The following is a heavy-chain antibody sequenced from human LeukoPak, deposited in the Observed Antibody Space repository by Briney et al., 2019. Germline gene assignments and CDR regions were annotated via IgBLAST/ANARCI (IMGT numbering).Heavy chain of an antibody. D-gene: IGHD6-25*01. CDR2: IYSGGST. CDR1: GFTFSDYY. CDR3: ARAKGQRYFDY. J-gene: IGHJ4*02. Sequence: GGSLRLSCAASGFTFSDYYMSWVRQAPGKGLEWVSVIYSGGSTYYADSVKGRFTISRDNSKNTLYLQMNSLRAEDTAVYYCARAKGQRYFDYWGQGTLVTVSS. V-gene: IGHV3-66*01.